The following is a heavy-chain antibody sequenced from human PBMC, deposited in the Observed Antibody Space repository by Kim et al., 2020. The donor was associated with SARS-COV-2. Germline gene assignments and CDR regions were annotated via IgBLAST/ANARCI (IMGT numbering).Heavy chain of an antibody. V-gene: IGHV4-59*09. CDR3: ARGMEGDY. CDR2: RGFT. Sequence: RGFTNSHPSLKSRVTMSADTSKNQFSLKLSSVTAADTAVYYCARGMEGDYWGQGTLVTVSS. J-gene: IGHJ4*02. D-gene: IGHD1-1*01.